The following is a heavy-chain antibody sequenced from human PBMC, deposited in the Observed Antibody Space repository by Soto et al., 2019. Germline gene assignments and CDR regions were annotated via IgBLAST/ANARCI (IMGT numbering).Heavy chain of an antibody. J-gene: IGHJ1*01. CDR2: INHSGST. Sequence: SETLSLTCAVYGGSFSGYYWSWIRQPPGKGLEWIGEINHSGSTNYNPSLKSRVTISVDTSKNQFSLKLSSVTAADTAVYYCARGNQRYCSGGSCSRGYYFQHWGQGTLVTVSS. CDR3: ARGNQRYCSGGSCSRGYYFQH. V-gene: IGHV4-34*01. D-gene: IGHD2-15*01. CDR1: GGSFSGYY.